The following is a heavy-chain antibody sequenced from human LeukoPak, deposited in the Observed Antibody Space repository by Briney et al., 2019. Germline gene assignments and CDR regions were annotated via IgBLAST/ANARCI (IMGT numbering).Heavy chain of an antibody. CDR1: GFTFSSYA. CDR3: ARDNRRYCSSTSCYSWFDP. D-gene: IGHD2-2*01. CDR2: ISYDRSNK. V-gene: IGHV3-30-3*01. Sequence: GRSLRLSCAASGFTFSSYAMHWVRQAPGKGLEWVAVISYDRSNKYYADSVKGRFTISRDNSKNTLYLQMNSLRAEDTAVYYCARDNRRYCSSTSCYSWFDPWGQGTLVTVSS. J-gene: IGHJ5*02.